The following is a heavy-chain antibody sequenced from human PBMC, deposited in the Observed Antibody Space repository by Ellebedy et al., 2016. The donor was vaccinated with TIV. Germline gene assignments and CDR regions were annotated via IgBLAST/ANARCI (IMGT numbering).Heavy chain of an antibody. J-gene: IGHJ4*02. D-gene: IGHD3-22*01. CDR3: ARGDYYDSRNLDY. V-gene: IGHV1-2*02. CDR1: GYTFTDYF. Sequence: ASVKVSCKASGYTFTDYFMYSVRQAPGQGLEWMGWINPNSGGTNYAQKFQGRVTITADESTSTAYMELSSPRSEDTAVYYCARGDYYDSRNLDYWGQGTLVTVSS. CDR2: INPNSGGT.